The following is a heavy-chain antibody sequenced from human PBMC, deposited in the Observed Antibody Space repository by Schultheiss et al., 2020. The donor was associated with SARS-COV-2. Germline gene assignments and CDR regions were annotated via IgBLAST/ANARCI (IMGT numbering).Heavy chain of an antibody. CDR1: GGSISSYY. Sequence: SETLSLTCTVSGGSISSYYWSWIRQPPGKGLEWIGYIYYSGSTNYNPSLKSRVTISVDTSKNQFSLKLSSVTAADTAVYYCAGLVGPYGSGSYAGPSFDYWGQGTLVTVSS. V-gene: IGHV4-59*12. D-gene: IGHD3-10*01. CDR2: IYYSGST. CDR3: AGLVGPYGSGSYAGPSFDY. J-gene: IGHJ4*02.